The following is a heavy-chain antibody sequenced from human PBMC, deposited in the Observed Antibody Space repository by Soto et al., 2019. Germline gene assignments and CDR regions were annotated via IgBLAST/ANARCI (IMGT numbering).Heavy chain of an antibody. CDR2: IDPSDSRT. CDR3: ARVGHDYSNSGMDV. V-gene: IGHV5-10-1*01. Sequence: PGESLKISCQGSGYSLSSYWINWVRQMPGKGLEWMGKIDPSDSRTTYSPSFQGHVTISVDKSISTAYLQWSSLKASDTAMYYCARVGHDYSNSGMDVWGQGTTVTVSS. CDR1: GYSLSSYW. J-gene: IGHJ6*02. D-gene: IGHD4-4*01.